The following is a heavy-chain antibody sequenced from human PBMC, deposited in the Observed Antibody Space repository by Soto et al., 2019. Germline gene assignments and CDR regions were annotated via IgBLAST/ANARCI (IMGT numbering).Heavy chain of an antibody. J-gene: IGHJ6*02. CDR3: ARGRMNYYGSGSYYRGLGMDV. Sequence: SETLSLTCAVYGGSFSGYYWSWIRQPPGKGLEWIGEINHSGSTNYNPSLKSRVTISVDTSKNQFSLKLSSVTAADTAVYYCARGRMNYYGSGSYYRGLGMDVWAKGPRSPSP. CDR1: GGSFSGYY. CDR2: INHSGST. D-gene: IGHD3-10*01. V-gene: IGHV4-34*01.